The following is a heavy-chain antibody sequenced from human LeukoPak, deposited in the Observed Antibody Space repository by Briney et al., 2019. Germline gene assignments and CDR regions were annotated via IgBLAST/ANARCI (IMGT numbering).Heavy chain of an antibody. CDR1: GDSIRTYY. CDR2: IYTSGTT. J-gene: IGHJ6*02. CDR3: AGSSIAVPSSASLRYFYYTMDV. V-gene: IGHV4-4*07. Sequence: SETLSLTCTVSGDSIRTYYWSWIRQPAGKGLEWVGRIYTSGTTNYNPSLKSRVTMSLDTSKNQFSLRLNSVTAADTAVYYCAGSSIAVPSSASLRYFYYTMDVWGQGTTVAVSS. D-gene: IGHD6-6*01.